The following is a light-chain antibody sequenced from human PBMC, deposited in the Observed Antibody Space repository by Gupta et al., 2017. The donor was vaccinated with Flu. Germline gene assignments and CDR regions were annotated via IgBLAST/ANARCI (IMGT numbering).Light chain of an antibody. CDR2: QDS. Sequence: SYELTQQPSVSVPPGQTATITCSGDKLEDKYACWYQQKPCQSPVLVIYQDSKRPSGIPERFSGSNAGNTATLTISGTQAMEEADYYCQAWDSSFVVFGGGTKLTVL. CDR3: QAWDSSFVV. V-gene: IGLV3-1*01. J-gene: IGLJ2*01. CDR1: KLEDKY.